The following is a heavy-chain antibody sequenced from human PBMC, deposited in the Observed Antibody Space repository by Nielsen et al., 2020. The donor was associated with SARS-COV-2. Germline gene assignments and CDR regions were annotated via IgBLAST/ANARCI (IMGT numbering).Heavy chain of an antibody. V-gene: IGHV4-39*07. CDR2: IYYSGST. J-gene: IGHJ6*02. CDR3: ARDPGATYCGGDCYLLEGGMDV. D-gene: IGHD2-21*02. Sequence: WIRQPPGKGLEWIGSIYYSGSTYYNPSLKSRVTISVDTSKNQFSLKLSSVTAADTAVYYCARDPGATYCGGDCYLLEGGMDVWGQGTTVTVSS.